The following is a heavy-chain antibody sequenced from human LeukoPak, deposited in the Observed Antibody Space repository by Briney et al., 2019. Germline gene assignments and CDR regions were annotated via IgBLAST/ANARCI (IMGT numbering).Heavy chain of an antibody. CDR2: ISSSSSYT. CDR3: AREGGEVQGYFDY. D-gene: IGHD1-26*01. CDR1: GFTFSDYY. J-gene: IGHJ4*02. V-gene: IGHV3-11*06. Sequence: GGSLRHSCAASGFTFSDYYMSWIRQAPGKGLEWVSYISSSSSYTNYADSVKGRFTISRDNAKNSLYLQMNSLRAEDTAVYYCAREGGEVQGYFDYWGQGTLVTVSS.